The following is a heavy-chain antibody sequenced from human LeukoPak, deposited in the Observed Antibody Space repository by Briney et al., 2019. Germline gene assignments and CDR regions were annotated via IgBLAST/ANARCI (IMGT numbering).Heavy chain of an antibody. J-gene: IGHJ4*02. CDR1: GRSISGHH. CDR3: ASGNNGGDY. D-gene: IGHD1/OR15-1a*01. CDR2: IYYSGSSGST. Sequence: SETLSLTCSVSGRSISGHHWSWIRQPPGKGLEWIGHIYYSGSSGSTNYNPSLKSRVTISVDTSRNQFSLNLSSVTAADTAVYYCASGNNGGDYWGQGTLVTVSS. V-gene: IGHV4-59*11.